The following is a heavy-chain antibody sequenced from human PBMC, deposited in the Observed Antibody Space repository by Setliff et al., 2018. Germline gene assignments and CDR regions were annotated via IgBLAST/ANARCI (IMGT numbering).Heavy chain of an antibody. CDR3: AKERSVLPQMELDW. Sequence: GGSLRLSCAASGFTFSSYAMSWVRQAPGKGLEWVSVIYSCGSTYYADSVKGRFTISSDNSKNTLDLQMSSLRVDETALYYCAKERSVLPQMELDWWGQGTLVTVSS. J-gene: IGHJ4*02. CDR1: GFTFSSYA. CDR2: IYSCGST. D-gene: IGHD1-1*01. V-gene: IGHV3-23*03.